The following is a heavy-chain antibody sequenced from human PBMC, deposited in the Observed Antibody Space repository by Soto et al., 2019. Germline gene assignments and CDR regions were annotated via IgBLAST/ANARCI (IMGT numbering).Heavy chain of an antibody. D-gene: IGHD4-17*01. V-gene: IGHV1-8*01. CDR2: MNPNSGNT. J-gene: IGHJ6*02. CDR1: GYTFTSYD. CDR3: ARYGDYYYYGMDV. Sequence: ASVKVSCKASGYTFTSYDSNWVRQATGQGRGWMGWMNPNSGNTGYAQKFQGRVTTTRNTSISTAYMELSSLRSEDPAVYYCARYGDYYYYGMDVWGQGTTVTVSS.